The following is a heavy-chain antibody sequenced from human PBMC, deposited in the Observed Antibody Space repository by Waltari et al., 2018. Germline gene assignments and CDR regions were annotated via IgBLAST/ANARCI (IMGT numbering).Heavy chain of an antibody. D-gene: IGHD1-26*01. CDR2: IRSKANSYAT. CDR3: TSTTGVDY. Sequence: EVQLVESGGGLVQPGGSLKLSCPASGFTFSGSARPWVRQASGKGLEWVGRIRSKANSYATAYAASVKGRFTISRDDSKNTAYLQMNSLKTEDTAVYYCTSTTGVDYWGQGTLVTVSS. J-gene: IGHJ4*02. CDR1: GFTFSGSA. V-gene: IGHV3-73*02.